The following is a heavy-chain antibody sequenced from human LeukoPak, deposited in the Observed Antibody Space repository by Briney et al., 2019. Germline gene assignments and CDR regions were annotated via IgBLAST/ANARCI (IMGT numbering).Heavy chain of an antibody. V-gene: IGHV3-33*01. D-gene: IGHD6-13*01. Sequence: GGSLRLSCAASGFTFSSSGMHWVRQAPGKGLEWLALIWYDGINEYYADSVKGRFSISRDDSKNTLYLQMNSLRAEDTAVYYCVRDKGSSWGEKYYFDYWGQGTLVTVSS. CDR2: IWYDGINE. CDR3: VRDKGSSWGEKYYFDY. CDR1: GFTFSSSG. J-gene: IGHJ4*02.